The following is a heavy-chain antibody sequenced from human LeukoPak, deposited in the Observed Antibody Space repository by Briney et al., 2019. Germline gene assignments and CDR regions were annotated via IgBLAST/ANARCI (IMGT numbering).Heavy chain of an antibody. V-gene: IGHV4-4*07. Sequence: SETLSLTCTVSGGSISSGYWSWIWQPAPKGLELIGRIYTSGSTNYNPSPKSRVTMSIATSKTQFPLTLSPGTAADTAAYYCARAGYTRSWYYFDHWGQGTLVTVSS. CDR2: IYTSGST. CDR3: ARAGYTRSWYYFDH. D-gene: IGHD6-13*01. CDR1: GGSISSGY. J-gene: IGHJ4*02.